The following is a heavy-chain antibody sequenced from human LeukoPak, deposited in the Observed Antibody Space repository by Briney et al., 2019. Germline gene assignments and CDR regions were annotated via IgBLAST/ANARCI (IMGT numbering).Heavy chain of an antibody. Sequence: DSVKGRFTISRDNSKNTLYLQMNSLRAEDTAVYYCARRSSGWYFDYWGQGTLVTVSS. J-gene: IGHJ4*02. CDR3: ARRSSGWYFDY. V-gene: IGHV3-53*01. D-gene: IGHD6-19*01.